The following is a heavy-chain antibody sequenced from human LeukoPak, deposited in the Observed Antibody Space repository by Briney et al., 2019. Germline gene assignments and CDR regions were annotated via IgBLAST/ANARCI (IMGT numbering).Heavy chain of an antibody. J-gene: IGHJ3*02. D-gene: IGHD3-22*01. CDR2: ISGSGGST. V-gene: IGHV3-23*01. Sequence: GGSLRLSCAASGFTFCSYAMMGLPQAPGKGWVWVLAISGSGGSTYFAVSVKVRFNISKDNSKNTLHLQMNSLRAEDTAVYYCAQGAHGSSGYYRDAFDIWGQGTMVTVSS. CDR1: GFTFCSYA. CDR3: AQGAHGSSGYYRDAFDI.